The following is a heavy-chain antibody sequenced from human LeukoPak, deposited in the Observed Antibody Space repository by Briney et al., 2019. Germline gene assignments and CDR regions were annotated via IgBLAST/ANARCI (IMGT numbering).Heavy chain of an antibody. CDR1: RITFSNYA. J-gene: IGHJ4*02. V-gene: IGHV3-23*01. CDR2: ISGSGGGT. D-gene: IGHD2-2*01. CDR3: ARPYCSSTGCWYFFNF. Sequence: TGGSLRLSCAASRITFSNYAMTWVRQAPGKGLEWVAGISGSGGGTYYGDSVKGRFTISGDNSKNTLYLQVNSLRPEDTAVYYCARPYCSSTGCWYFFNFWGQGTLVTVSS.